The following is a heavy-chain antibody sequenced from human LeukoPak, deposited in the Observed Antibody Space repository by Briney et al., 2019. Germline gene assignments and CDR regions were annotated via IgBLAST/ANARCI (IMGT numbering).Heavy chain of an antibody. D-gene: IGHD6-19*01. CDR2: ISSSSNPI. V-gene: IGHV3-48*04. J-gene: IGHJ4*02. CDR3: TRVTYDSGWYYSGDY. Sequence: PGGSLRLSCAASGFTFNTYSMNWVRQAPGKGLEWVSYISSSSNPILYADSVRGRFTISRDNTKNSLYLQMNSLRAEDTAVYYCTRVTYDSGWYYSGDYWGQGTLVTVSS. CDR1: GFTFNTYS.